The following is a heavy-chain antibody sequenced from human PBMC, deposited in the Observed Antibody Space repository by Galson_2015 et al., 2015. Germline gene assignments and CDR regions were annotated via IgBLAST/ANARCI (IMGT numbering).Heavy chain of an antibody. CDR2: RSYDGSNK. Sequence: SPRLSCAASGFTFSSYAMHWVRQAPGKGLEWVAVRSYDGSNKYYADSVKGRFTISRDNSKNTLYLQMNSLRAEDTAVYYCARDAFGDFWSGYYNYWGQGTLVTVSS. V-gene: IGHV3-30-3*01. CDR1: GFTFSSYA. CDR3: ARDAFGDFWSGYYNY. J-gene: IGHJ4*02. D-gene: IGHD3-3*01.